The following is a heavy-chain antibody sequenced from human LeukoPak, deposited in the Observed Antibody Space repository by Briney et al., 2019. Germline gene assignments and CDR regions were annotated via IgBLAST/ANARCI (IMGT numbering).Heavy chain of an antibody. J-gene: IGHJ6*02. CDR2: ISAYNGNT. D-gene: IGHD3-3*01. Sequence: ASVKVSCKASGYTFTSYGISWVRQAPGQGLEWMGWISAYNGNTNYAQKLQGRVTMTTDTSTSTAYMELRSLRSDDTAVYYCARDPLYDFWSGYKVQGNRYGMDVWGQGTTVTVSS. CDR3: ARDPLYDFWSGYKVQGNRYGMDV. CDR1: GYTFTSYG. V-gene: IGHV1-18*01.